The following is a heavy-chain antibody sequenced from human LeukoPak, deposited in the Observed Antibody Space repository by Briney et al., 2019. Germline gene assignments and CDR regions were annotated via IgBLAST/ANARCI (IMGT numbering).Heavy chain of an antibody. CDR3: AKDLSYCGGDCYFRFDP. Sequence: GGSLRHXCAASGFTFSSYAMSWVRLAPGKGLEWVSAISGSGGSTYYADSVKGRFTISRDNSKNTLYLQMNSLRAEDTAVYYCAKDLSYCGGDCYFRFDPWGQGTLVTVSS. J-gene: IGHJ5*02. CDR2: ISGSGGST. CDR1: GFTFSSYA. D-gene: IGHD2-21*01. V-gene: IGHV3-23*01.